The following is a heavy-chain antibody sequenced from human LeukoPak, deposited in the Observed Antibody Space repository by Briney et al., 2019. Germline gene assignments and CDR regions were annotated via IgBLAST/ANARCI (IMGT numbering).Heavy chain of an antibody. CDR2: IYYSGSP. V-gene: IGHV4-39*01. CDR1: GGSISSSSYY. D-gene: IGHD6-13*01. J-gene: IGHJ4*02. CDR3: ASRYSSSWSEGYFDY. Sequence: PSETLSLTCTVSGGSISSSSYYWGWIRQPPGKGLEWMGSIYYSGSPYYNPSLKSRVTVSVDTARNQFSLKLTSVTAADTAVYYCASRYSSSWSEGYFDYWGQGTLVTVSS.